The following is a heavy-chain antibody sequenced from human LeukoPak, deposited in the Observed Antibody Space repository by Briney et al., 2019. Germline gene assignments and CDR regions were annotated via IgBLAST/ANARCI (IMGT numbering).Heavy chain of an antibody. V-gene: IGHV3-66*01. J-gene: IGHJ4*02. D-gene: IGHD4-17*01. CDR1: GFTVSSNY. Sequence: GGSLRLSCAASGFTVSSNYMSWARQAPGKGLEWVSVIYSGGSTYYADSVKGRFTISRDNSKNTLHLQMNSLRAEDTAVYYCARGSKAGYGDSYYFDYWGQGTLVTVSS. CDR3: ARGSKAGYGDSYYFDY. CDR2: IYSGGST.